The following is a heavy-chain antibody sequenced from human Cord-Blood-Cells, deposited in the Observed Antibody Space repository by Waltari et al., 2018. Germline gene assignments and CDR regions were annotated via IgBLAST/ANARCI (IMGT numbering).Heavy chain of an antibody. CDR1: GFTFSSYD. CDR3: ARASTRGYSGYDY. Sequence: EVQLVESGGGLVQPGGSLRLSCAASGFTFSSYDMHWVRQATGNGLEWVSAIGTAGDTYYPGSVKGRFTISRENAKNSLYLQMNSLRAGDTAVYYCARASTRGYSGYDYWGQGTLVTVSS. CDR2: IGTAGDT. V-gene: IGHV3-13*01. J-gene: IGHJ4*02. D-gene: IGHD5-12*01.